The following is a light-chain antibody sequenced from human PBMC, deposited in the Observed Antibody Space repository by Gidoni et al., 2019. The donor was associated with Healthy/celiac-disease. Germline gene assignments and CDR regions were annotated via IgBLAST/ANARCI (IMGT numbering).Light chain of an antibody. Sequence: EIVLTQSPATLSLSPVERATLSCRASQSVSSYLAWYQQKPGQAPRLLIYDASNRATGIPARFSGSGSGTDFTLNISSLEPEDCAVYYCQQRSNWTPRYTFGQGTKLEIK. J-gene: IGKJ2*01. V-gene: IGKV3-11*01. CDR3: QQRSNWTPRYT. CDR2: DAS. CDR1: QSVSSY.